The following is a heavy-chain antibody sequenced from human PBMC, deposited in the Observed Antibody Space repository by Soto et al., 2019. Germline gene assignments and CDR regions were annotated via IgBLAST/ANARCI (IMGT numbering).Heavy chain of an antibody. CDR2: INPNSGDT. CDR3: ARDPIGGGAPYYFDY. CDR1: GYTFTDYY. J-gene: IGHJ4*02. D-gene: IGHD3-16*01. V-gene: IGHV1-2*02. Sequence: QVHLVQSGAEVRNPGASVRVSCKASGYTFTDYYLYCLRQAPGQGLEWLGGINPNSGDTVYALKFQGRVTMTRDPSISTAYMDVSGLRSDDTAVYYCARDPIGGGAPYYFDYWGQGILVTVSS.